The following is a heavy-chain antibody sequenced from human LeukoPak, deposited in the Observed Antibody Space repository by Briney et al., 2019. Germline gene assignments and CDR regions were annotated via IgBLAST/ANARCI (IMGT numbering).Heavy chain of an antibody. D-gene: IGHD6-13*01. CDR3: AREINSSSWYGGFFDY. CDR1: GGSISSYY. CDR2: VYYSGST. Sequence: SSETLSLTCTVSGGSISSYYWSWIRQPPGKGLEWIGYVYYSGSTNYNPSLKSRVTISVDTSKNQFSLKLSSVTAADTAVYYCAREINSSSWYGGFFDYWGQGTLVTVSS. V-gene: IGHV4-59*01. J-gene: IGHJ4*02.